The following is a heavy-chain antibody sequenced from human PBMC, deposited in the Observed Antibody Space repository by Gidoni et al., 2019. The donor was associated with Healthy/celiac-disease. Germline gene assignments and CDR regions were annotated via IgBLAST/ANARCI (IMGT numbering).Heavy chain of an antibody. J-gene: IGHJ3*02. CDR3: ARGLVIVPAAIRAGQIAFDI. V-gene: IGHV4-34*01. CDR2: INHSGST. D-gene: IGHD2-2*02. Sequence: QVQLQQWGAGLLKPSETLSLTCAVHGGSFSAYYWSWIRQPPGKGLEWIGEINHSGSTNYNPSLKSRVTISVDTSKNQFSLKLSSVTAADTAVYYCARGLVIVPAAIRAGQIAFDIWGQGTMVTVSS. CDR1: GGSFSAYY.